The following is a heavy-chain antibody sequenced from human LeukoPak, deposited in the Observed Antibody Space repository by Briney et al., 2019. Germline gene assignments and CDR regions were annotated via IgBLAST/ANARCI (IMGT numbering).Heavy chain of an antibody. CDR2: IYTSGST. CDR1: GGSISSYY. V-gene: IGHV4-4*07. CDR3: ARDNCSGGSCYFDY. Sequence: SETLSLTCTVSGGSISSYYWSWIRQPAEKGLEWIGRIYTSGSTDYNPSLKSRVTMSVDTSKNQFSLKLGSVTAADTAVYYCARDNCSGGSCYFDYWGQGTLVTVSS. D-gene: IGHD2-15*01. J-gene: IGHJ4*02.